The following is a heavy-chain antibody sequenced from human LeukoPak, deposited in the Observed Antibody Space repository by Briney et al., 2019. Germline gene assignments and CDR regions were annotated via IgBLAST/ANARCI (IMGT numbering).Heavy chain of an antibody. D-gene: IGHD4-23*01. Sequence: SVKVSCKASGGTFSSYAISWVRQAPGQGLEWMGGIIPIFGTANYAQKFQGRVTITADESTSTAYMELSSLRSEDTAVYYCARSTVALGYFDYWGQGTLVTASS. J-gene: IGHJ4*02. V-gene: IGHV1-69*13. CDR3: ARSTVALGYFDY. CDR1: GGTFSSYA. CDR2: IIPIFGTA.